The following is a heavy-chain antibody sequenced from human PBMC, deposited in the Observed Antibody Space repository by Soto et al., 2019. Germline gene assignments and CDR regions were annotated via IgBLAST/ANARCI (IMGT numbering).Heavy chain of an antibody. CDR3: ARGSLELVKHYYYMDV. D-gene: IGHD3-10*01. J-gene: IGHJ6*03. V-gene: IGHV4-34*01. CDR2: INHSGST. CDR1: GGSFSGYY. Sequence: SETLSLTCAVYGGSFSGYYWSWIRQPPGKGLEWIGEINHSGSTNYNPSLKSRVTISVDTSKNQFSLKLSSVTAADTAVYYCARGSLELVKHYYYMDVWGKGTTVTVSS.